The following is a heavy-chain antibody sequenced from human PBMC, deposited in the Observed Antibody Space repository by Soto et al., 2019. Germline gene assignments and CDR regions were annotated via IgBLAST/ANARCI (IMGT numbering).Heavy chain of an antibody. V-gene: IGHV1-2*04. CDR1: GYTFTDYY. CDR3: ARVRRSSSWYGDFDY. J-gene: IGHJ4*02. CDR2: INPNNGGT. D-gene: IGHD6-13*01. Sequence: QVQLVQSGAEVRKPGASVKVSCRASGYTFTDYYMFWVRQAPGQGLEWMGWINPNNGGTNYAQKFQGWITMTRDTSISTAYVELSRLKSDDTAVYYCARVRRSSSWYGDFDYWGQGTLVTVSS.